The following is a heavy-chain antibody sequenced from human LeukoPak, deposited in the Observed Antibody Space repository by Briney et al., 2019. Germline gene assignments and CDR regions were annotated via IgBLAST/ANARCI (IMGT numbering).Heavy chain of an antibody. J-gene: IGHJ3*02. Sequence: GGSLRLPCAACGFTVSSNYMSWVRQAPGKGLEWVSVIYSGGSTYYADSVKGRFTISRDNSKNTLYLQMNSLRAEDTAVYYCARRISYYYDSSGYYKAHDAFDIWGQGTMVTVSS. CDR1: GFTVSSNY. CDR2: IYSGGST. CDR3: ARRISYYYDSSGYYKAHDAFDI. V-gene: IGHV3-53*01. D-gene: IGHD3-22*01.